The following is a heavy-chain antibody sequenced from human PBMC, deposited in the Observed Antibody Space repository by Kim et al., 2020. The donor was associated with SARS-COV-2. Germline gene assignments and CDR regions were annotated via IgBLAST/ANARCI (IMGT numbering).Heavy chain of an antibody. D-gene: IGHD5-18*01. Sequence: SETLSLTCTVSGGSISSYYWSWIRQPTGKGLEWIGYIYYSGSTNYNPSLKSRVTISVDTSKNQFSLKLSSVTAADTAVYYCARHLRGYSYGLFDYWGQGTLVTVSS. CDR1: GGSISSYY. CDR3: ARHLRGYSYGLFDY. J-gene: IGHJ4*02. V-gene: IGHV4-59*08. CDR2: IYYSGST.